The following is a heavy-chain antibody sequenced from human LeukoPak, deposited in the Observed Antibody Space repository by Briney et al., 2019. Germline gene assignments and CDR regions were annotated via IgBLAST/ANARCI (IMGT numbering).Heavy chain of an antibody. J-gene: IGHJ4*02. CDR2: ISGSGSNT. Sequence: GGSLRLSCAASGFTFGSYSMSWVRQAPGKGLEWVSVISGSGSNTYYADSVKGRFTISRDNSKNTLYLQMNSLRAEDTAVYYCAKSFGPVIAAAGTGADWGQGTLVTVSS. V-gene: IGHV3-23*01. CDR3: AKSFGPVIAAAGTGAD. CDR1: GFTFGSYS. D-gene: IGHD6-13*01.